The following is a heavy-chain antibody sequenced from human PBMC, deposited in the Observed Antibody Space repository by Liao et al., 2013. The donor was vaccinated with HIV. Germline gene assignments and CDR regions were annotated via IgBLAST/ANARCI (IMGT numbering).Heavy chain of an antibody. J-gene: IGHJ4*02. Sequence: QVQLQQWGAGLLKPSETLSLTCAVYGGSFSGYYWSWIRQPPGKGLEWIGEINHSGSTNYNPSLKSRVTISVDTSKNQFSLKLSSVTAADTAVYYCARVYYGGNSYYFDYWGQGTLVTVSS. CDR3: ARVYYGGNSYYFDY. CDR2: INHSGST. CDR1: GGSFSGYY. V-gene: IGHV4-34*01. D-gene: IGHD4-23*01.